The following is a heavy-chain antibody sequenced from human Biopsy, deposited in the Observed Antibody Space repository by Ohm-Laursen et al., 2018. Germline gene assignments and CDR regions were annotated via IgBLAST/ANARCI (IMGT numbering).Heavy chain of an antibody. Sequence: SETLSLTCAVYGESFNGYYWSWIRQTPGKGLERLGEINHSGRTNYNQSLKSRVTISVDTSKNQFPLKVRSVTAADTAVYYCVRGVDYYDPYHYYALDVWGQGTTVTVSS. CDR3: VRGVDYYDPYHYYALDV. CDR2: INHSGRT. J-gene: IGHJ6*02. D-gene: IGHD3-22*01. V-gene: IGHV4-34*01. CDR1: GESFNGYY.